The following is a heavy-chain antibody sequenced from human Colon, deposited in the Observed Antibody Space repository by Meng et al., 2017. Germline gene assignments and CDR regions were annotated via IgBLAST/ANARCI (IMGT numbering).Heavy chain of an antibody. Sequence: QVHLHESGPGLVRPSDDLSLVGTVSGGSIKSGGYHWSLVRQHPGKGLEYIGFMSDSGTTDYNPSLRSRVSISEIGSSKNQFSLTLRSVTAADTATYFCARDTLYGTDYWGQGVLVTVSS. CDR2: MSDSGTT. J-gene: IGHJ4*02. D-gene: IGHD4-17*01. CDR3: ARDTLYGTDY. CDR1: GGSIKSGGYH. V-gene: IGHV4-31*03.